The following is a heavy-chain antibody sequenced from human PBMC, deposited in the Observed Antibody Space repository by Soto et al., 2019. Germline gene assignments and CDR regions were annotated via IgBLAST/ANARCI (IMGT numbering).Heavy chain of an antibody. Sequence: SETLSLTCTVSGVSISGSRYYWGWIRQPPGRGLEWIGNIYYSGSTYYTPALKSRVTLSVDTSKNQFSLNLNSVTTADTAVYYCARGGIPPSGYGIAYAMDVWGQGTTVTVSS. J-gene: IGHJ6*02. V-gene: IGHV4-39*01. CDR1: GVSISGSRYY. D-gene: IGHD1-26*01. CDR3: ARGGIPPSGYGIAYAMDV. CDR2: IYYSGST.